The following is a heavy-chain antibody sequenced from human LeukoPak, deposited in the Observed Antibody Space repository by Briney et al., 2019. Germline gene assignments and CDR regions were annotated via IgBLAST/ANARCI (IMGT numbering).Heavy chain of an antibody. J-gene: IGHJ4*02. CDR3: ARANLQLCYEN. CDR2: ISSSSSYI. Sequence: GGSLRLSCAASGFTFSSYSMNWVRQAPGKGLEWVSSISSSSSYIYYADSVKGRFTISRDNAKNSLYLQMNSLRAEDTALYYCARANLQLCYENWGQGTLVTVSS. CDR1: GFTFSSYS. D-gene: IGHD5-18*01. V-gene: IGHV3-21*04.